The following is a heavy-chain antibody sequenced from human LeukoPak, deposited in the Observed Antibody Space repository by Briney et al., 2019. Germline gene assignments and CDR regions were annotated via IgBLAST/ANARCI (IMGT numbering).Heavy chain of an antibody. CDR1: GYAFTSYD. Sequence: ASVKVSCTASGYAFTSYDINWVRQATGQGLEWMGWMNPNSGNTGYAQKFQGRVTITRNTSISTAYMELSSLRSEDTAVYYCARDMYGNSGSYPDYWGQGTLVTVSS. CDR3: ARDMYGNSGSYPDY. CDR2: MNPNSGNT. V-gene: IGHV1-8*03. J-gene: IGHJ4*02. D-gene: IGHD1-26*01.